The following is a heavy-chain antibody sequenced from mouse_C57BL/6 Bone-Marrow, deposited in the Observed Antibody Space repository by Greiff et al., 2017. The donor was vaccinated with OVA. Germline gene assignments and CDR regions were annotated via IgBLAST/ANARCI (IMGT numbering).Heavy chain of an antibody. CDR3: TRDYDYDRGYWYFDV. J-gene: IGHJ1*03. CDR2: IRNKANNHAT. CDR1: GFTFSDAW. Sequence: EVKLEESGGGLVQPGGSMKLSCAASGFTFSDAWMDWVRQSPEKGLEWVAEIRNKANNHATYYAESVKGRFTISRDDSKSSVYLQMNSLRAEDTGIYYCTRDYDYDRGYWYFDVWGTGTTVTVSS. D-gene: IGHD2-4*01. V-gene: IGHV6-6*01.